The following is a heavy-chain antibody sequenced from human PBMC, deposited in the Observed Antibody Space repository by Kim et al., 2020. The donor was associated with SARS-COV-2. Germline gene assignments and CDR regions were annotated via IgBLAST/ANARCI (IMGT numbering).Heavy chain of an antibody. CDR2: IDPSDSYT. Sequence: GESLKISCKGSGYSFTSYWISWVRQMPGKGLEWMGRIDPSDSYTNYSPSFQGHVTISADKSISTAYLQWSSLKASDTAMYYCARQKSSGYSSSWDNFDYWGQGTLVTVSS. V-gene: IGHV5-10-1*01. D-gene: IGHD6-13*01. CDR3: ARQKSSGYSSSWDNFDY. J-gene: IGHJ4*02. CDR1: GYSFTSYW.